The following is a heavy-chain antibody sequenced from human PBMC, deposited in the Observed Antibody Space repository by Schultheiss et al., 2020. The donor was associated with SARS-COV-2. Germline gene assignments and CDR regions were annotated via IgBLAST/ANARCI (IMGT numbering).Heavy chain of an antibody. CDR2: VYYSGST. J-gene: IGHJ3*02. CDR3: ARVPYYPGGAFDI. V-gene: IGHV4-39*07. Sequence: SETLSLTCSVSGGSISSSSYYWGWIRQPPGKGLEWIGSVYYSGSTYYNASLKSRVTISVDTSKNQFSLKLRSVTAADTAMYYCARVPYYPGGAFDIWGQGTTVTVSS. D-gene: IGHD1-26*01. CDR1: GGSISSSSYY.